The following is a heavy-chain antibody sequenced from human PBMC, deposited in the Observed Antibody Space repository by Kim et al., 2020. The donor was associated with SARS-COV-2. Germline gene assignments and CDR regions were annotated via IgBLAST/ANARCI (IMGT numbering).Heavy chain of an antibody. J-gene: IGHJ5*02. CDR2: MSDSSV. V-gene: IGHV3-23*01. CDR3: ANTDSSSWYQGYYPDL. Sequence: GGSLRLSCVASGFTFSSYASNWVRQAPGKGLEWVSGMSDSSVSYAESVRGRFTISRDKSKNTVYLQMSSLRAEDTAVYYCANTDSSSWYQGYYPDLWGQGTLVTVSS. D-gene: IGHD6-13*01. CDR1: GFTFSSYA.